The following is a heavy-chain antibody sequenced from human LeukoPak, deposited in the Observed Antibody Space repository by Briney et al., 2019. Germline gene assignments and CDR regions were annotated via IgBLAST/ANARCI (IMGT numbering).Heavy chain of an antibody. V-gene: IGHV3-23*01. D-gene: IGHD2-15*01. Sequence: PGGSLRLSCAASGFTFSSYAMTWVRQAPGKWLEWVSVISGSGDSTYYADSVKGRFTISRDNSKNTLYLQMNSLRAEDTAVYYCAKDIDKDSRTWYSYYGMDVWGQGTTVTVSS. J-gene: IGHJ6*02. CDR2: ISGSGDST. CDR3: AKDIDKDSRTWYSYYGMDV. CDR1: GFTFSSYA.